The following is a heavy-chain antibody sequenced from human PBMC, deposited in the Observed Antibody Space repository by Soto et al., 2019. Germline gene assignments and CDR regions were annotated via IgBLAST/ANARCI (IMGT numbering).Heavy chain of an antibody. J-gene: IGHJ4*02. Sequence: PVGSLRLSCAASGFTFSSYGMHWVRQAPGKGLEWVAVISYDGSNKYYADSVKGRFTISRDNSKNTLYLQMNSLRAEDTAVYYCAKGGELLYYDYWGQGTLVTVSS. CDR3: AKGGELLYYDY. CDR2: ISYDGSNK. CDR1: GFTFSSYG. D-gene: IGHD1-26*01. V-gene: IGHV3-30*18.